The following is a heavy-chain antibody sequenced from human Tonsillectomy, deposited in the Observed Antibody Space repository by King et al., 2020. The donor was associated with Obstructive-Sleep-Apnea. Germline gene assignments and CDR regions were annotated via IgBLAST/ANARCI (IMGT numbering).Heavy chain of an antibody. V-gene: IGHV3-30*02. CDR2: IRYDGSNQ. J-gene: IGHJ5*02. Sequence: VQLVESGGGVVQPGGSLRLSCAASGFTFSSYGMHWVRQAPGKGLEWVAFIRYDGSNQYCADSVKGRFTISRDNSKNTLFLQMNSLRAEDTAVYYCAKPPLVRGVIITPNTWFDPWGQGTLVTVSS. CDR1: GFTFSSYG. D-gene: IGHD3-10*01. CDR3: AKPPLVRGVIITPNTWFDP.